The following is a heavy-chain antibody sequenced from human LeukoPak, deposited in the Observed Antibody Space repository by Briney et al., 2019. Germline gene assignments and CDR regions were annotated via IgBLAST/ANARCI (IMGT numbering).Heavy chain of an antibody. CDR3: ARAGYSSSWADY. CDR2: MNPNSGNT. D-gene: IGHD6-13*01. V-gene: IGHV1-8*01. CDR1: GYTLTELS. J-gene: IGHJ4*02. Sequence: ASVKVSCKVSGYTLTELSIHWVRQATGQGLEWMGWMNPNSGNTGYAQKFQGRVTMTRNTSISTAYMELSSLRSEDTAVYYCARAGYSSSWADYWGQGTLVTVSS.